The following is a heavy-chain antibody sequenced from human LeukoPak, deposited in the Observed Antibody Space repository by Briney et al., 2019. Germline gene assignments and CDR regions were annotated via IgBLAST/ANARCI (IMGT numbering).Heavy chain of an antibody. D-gene: IGHD2-2*02. CDR3: AKVFFGYCSCTSFYTPDL. CDR1: GFTFSSYV. Sequence: GGSLRLSCEASGFTFSSYVMSWVRQAPGKGLEWVSGISGSGGSTYYADSVKGRFTISRDNSKNTLYPQMNSLRAEGMAVYYCAKVFFGYCSCTSFYTPDLRGQGTLVTVPS. CDR2: ISGSGGST. V-gene: IGHV3-23*01. J-gene: IGHJ4*01.